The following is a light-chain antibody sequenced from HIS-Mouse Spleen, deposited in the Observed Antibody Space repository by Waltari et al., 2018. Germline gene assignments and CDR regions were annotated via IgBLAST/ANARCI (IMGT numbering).Light chain of an antibody. CDR3: YSTDSSGNHRV. J-gene: IGLJ2*01. V-gene: IGLV3-10*01. Sequence: SYELTQPPSASVSPGQTARITRPGDALAKKYAYLYQQKSGQAPVLVIYEDSKRPSGIPERFSGSSSGTMATLTISGAQVEDEADYYCYSTDSSGNHRVFGGGTKLTVL. CDR2: EDS. CDR1: ALAKKY.